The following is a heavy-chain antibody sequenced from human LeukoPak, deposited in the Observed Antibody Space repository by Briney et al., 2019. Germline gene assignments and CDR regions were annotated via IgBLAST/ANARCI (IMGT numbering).Heavy chain of an antibody. V-gene: IGHV3-33*01. CDR2: IWYDGSNK. CDR3: ARYRDGQYWDN. Sequence: QTRGSLRLSCAASGFSFSRYGMHWVRQAPGKGLEWVAAIWYDGSNKDYADSVKGRFTISRDNSKNTVYLQMNSLAAEDTALYYCARYRDGQYWDNWGQGPLALVSS. D-gene: IGHD5-24*01. J-gene: IGHJ4*02. CDR1: GFSFSRYG.